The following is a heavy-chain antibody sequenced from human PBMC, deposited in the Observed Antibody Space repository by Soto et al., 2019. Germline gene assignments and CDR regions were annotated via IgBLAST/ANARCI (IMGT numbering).Heavy chain of an antibody. J-gene: IGHJ4*02. CDR3: ARDADLGFHFDY. CDR2: ISGSGNYI. D-gene: IGHD3-10*01. V-gene: IGHV3-21*02. CDR1: GFTFSSYS. Sequence: EVQLVESGGGLVKPGGSLRLSCAASGFTFSSYSINWVRQAPGKGLEWVSSISGSGNYIYYTDSVKGRFTISRDNAKNSLYLQMNGLRAEDTAVYYCARDADLGFHFDYWGQGSLVTISS.